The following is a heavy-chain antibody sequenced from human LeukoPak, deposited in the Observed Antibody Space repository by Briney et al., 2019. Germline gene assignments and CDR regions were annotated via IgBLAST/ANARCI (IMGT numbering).Heavy chain of an antibody. Sequence: GASVKVSCKVSGYTLTGLSMHWVRQDPGKGLEWMGGFDPEDGETIYAQKFQGRVTMTEDTSTDTAYMELSSLRSEDTAVYYCATGPHFKMSYWGQGTLVTVSS. CDR2: FDPEDGET. CDR1: GYTLTGLS. J-gene: IGHJ4*02. CDR3: ATGPHFKMSY. D-gene: IGHD5-24*01. V-gene: IGHV1-24*01.